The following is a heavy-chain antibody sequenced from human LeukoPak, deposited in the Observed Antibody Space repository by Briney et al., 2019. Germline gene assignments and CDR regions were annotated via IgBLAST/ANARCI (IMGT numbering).Heavy chain of an antibody. D-gene: IGHD6-19*01. V-gene: IGHV3-23*01. J-gene: IGHJ4*02. CDR3: AKGLRSGWLFDY. Sequence: GGSLRLSCAASEFDFSSHAMTWVRQAPGKGLEWVSAISISGSKTYYADSVKGRFTISRDNSKNTLYLQMNSLRAEDTAVYYCAKGLRSGWLFDYWGQGTLVTVSS. CDR2: ISISGSKT. CDR1: EFDFSSHA.